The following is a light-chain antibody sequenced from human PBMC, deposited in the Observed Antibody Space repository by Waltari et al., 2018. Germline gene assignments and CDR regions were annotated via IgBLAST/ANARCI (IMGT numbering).Light chain of an antibody. J-gene: IGKJ4*01. CDR2: GAS. Sequence: DIQMTQSPSSLSASVGDRVPITCRARQDLDIYLAWFQQKSGKAPRSLIYGASNLQSGVPSRFSGSGSGTDFTLTIYSLQPDDFATYYCQQYRKYPLSFGGGTNLDIK. CDR3: QQYRKYPLS. V-gene: IGKV1-16*01. CDR1: QDLDIY.